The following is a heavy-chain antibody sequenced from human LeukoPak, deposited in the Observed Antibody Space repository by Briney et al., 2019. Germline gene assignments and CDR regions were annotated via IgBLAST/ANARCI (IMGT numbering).Heavy chain of an antibody. Sequence: TLSLTCTVSGGSISSGSYYWSWIRQPAGKGLEWIGRIYTSGSTNYNPSLKSRVTISVDTSKNQFSLKLSSVTAADTAVYYCARGDHTAMVSLDYWGQGTLVTVSS. V-gene: IGHV4-61*02. J-gene: IGHJ4*02. CDR1: GGSISSGSYY. D-gene: IGHD5-18*01. CDR3: ARGDHTAMVSLDY. CDR2: IYTSGST.